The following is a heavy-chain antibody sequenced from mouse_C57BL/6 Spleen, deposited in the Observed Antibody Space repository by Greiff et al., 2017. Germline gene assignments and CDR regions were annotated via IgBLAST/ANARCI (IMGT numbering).Heavy chain of an antibody. Sequence: EVQLQQSGPELVKPGASVKISCKASGYSFTDYNMNWVKQSNGKGLEWIGVINPNYGTTSYNQKFKGKATLTVDQSSSTAYMQLNSLTSEDSAVYYCARSAFITTVVDYYAMDYWGQGTSVTVSS. CDR3: ARSAFITTVVDYYAMDY. V-gene: IGHV1-39*01. CDR1: GYSFTDYN. D-gene: IGHD1-1*01. J-gene: IGHJ4*01. CDR2: INPNYGTT.